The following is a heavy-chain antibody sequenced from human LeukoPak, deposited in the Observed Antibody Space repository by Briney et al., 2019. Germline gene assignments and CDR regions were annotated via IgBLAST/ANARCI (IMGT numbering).Heavy chain of an antibody. CDR2: IYTSGST. CDR3: ARDGPGEQQLGLVGNYYYYMDV. D-gene: IGHD6-13*01. CDR1: GGSISSYY. J-gene: IGHJ6*03. V-gene: IGHV4-4*07. Sequence: SETLSLTCTVSGGSISSYYWSWIRQPAGKGLEWIGRIYTSGSTNYNPSLKSRVTTSVDTSKNQFSLKLSSVTAADTAVYYCARDGPGEQQLGLVGNYYYYMDVWGKGTTVTVSS.